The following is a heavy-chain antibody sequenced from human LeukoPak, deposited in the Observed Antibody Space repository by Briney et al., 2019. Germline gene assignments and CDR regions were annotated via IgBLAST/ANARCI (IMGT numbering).Heavy chain of an antibody. Sequence: GGSLRLSCAASGFTFSSYAMHWVRQAPGKGLEWVAVISYDGSNKYYADSVKGRFTISRDNSKNTLYLQMNSLRAEDTAVYYYARGLRFNHFDYWGQGTLVTVSS. D-gene: IGHD3-16*01. J-gene: IGHJ4*02. CDR2: ISYDGSNK. CDR1: GFTFSSYA. V-gene: IGHV3-30-3*01. CDR3: ARGLRFNHFDY.